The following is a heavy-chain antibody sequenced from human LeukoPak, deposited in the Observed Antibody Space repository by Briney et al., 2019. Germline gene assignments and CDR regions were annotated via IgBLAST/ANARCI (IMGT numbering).Heavy chain of an antibody. CDR3: ARDGALDF. V-gene: IGHV1-2*02. Sequence: ASVKVSCKASGYTFTDYYMHWVRQAPGQGLEWMGWINPNSGGTKYAQKFQDRVTLTRDTSISTAYMELRGLRSDDTAAYYCARDGALDFWGQGTLVTVSS. J-gene: IGHJ4*02. CDR1: GYTFTDYY. CDR2: INPNSGGT. D-gene: IGHD3-16*01.